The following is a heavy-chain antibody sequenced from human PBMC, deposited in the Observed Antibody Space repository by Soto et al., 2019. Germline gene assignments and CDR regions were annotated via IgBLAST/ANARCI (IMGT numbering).Heavy chain of an antibody. Sequence: QVQLVESGGGVVQPVRSLRLSCAASGFTFSSYAMHWVRQAPGKGLEWVAVISYDGSNKYYADSVKGRFTISRDNSKNTLYLQMNSLRAEDTAVYYCARGGGVSYGDTVEYYGMDVWGQGTTVTVSS. CDR1: GFTFSSYA. D-gene: IGHD4-17*01. V-gene: IGHV3-30-3*01. CDR3: ARGGGVSYGDTVEYYGMDV. J-gene: IGHJ6*02. CDR2: ISYDGSNK.